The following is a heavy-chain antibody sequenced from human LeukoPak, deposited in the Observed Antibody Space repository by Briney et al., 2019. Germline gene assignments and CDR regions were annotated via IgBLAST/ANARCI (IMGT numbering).Heavy chain of an antibody. J-gene: IGHJ6*02. CDR2: INPSGGST. V-gene: IGHV1-46*01. Sequence: ASAKVSCKASGYTFTSYYMHWVRQAPGQGLEWMEIINPSGGSTSYAQKFQGRVTMTRDTSTSTVYMELSSLRSEDTAVYYCARETALKVVPAASYGMDVWGQGTTVTVSS. CDR3: ARETALKVVPAASYGMDV. CDR1: GYTFTSYY. D-gene: IGHD2-2*01.